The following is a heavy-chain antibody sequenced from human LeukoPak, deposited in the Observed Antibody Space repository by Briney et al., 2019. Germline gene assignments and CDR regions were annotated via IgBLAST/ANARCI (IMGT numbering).Heavy chain of an antibody. D-gene: IGHD3-9*01. V-gene: IGHV7-4-1*02. Sequence: VASVKVSCKASGYTFTSYAMNWVRQAPGQGLEWMGWINTNTGNPTYAQGFTGRFVFSLDTSVSTAYLQISSLKAEDTAVYYCARGVVRYFDWLPYYYFDYWGQGTLVTVSS. CDR1: GYTFTSYA. J-gene: IGHJ4*02. CDR3: ARGVVRYFDWLPYYYFDY. CDR2: INTNTGNP.